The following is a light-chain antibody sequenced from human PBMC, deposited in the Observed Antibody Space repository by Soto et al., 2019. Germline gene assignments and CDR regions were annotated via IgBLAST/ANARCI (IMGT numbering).Light chain of an antibody. CDR3: QQYGSSPPT. CDR2: GAS. CDR1: QSVSSSY. Sequence: EIVLTQSPGTLSFSPGERATLSCRASQSVSSSYLAWYQQKPGQAPRLLIYGASNMATGIPDGFRGSGSGTDFTLTISRREHEDFAMYYCQQYGSSPPTFGHGTKVEIK. J-gene: IGKJ1*01. V-gene: IGKV3-20*01.